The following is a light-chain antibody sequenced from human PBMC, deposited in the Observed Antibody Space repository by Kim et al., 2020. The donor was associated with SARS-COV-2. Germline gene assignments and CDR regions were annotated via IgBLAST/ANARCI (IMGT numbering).Light chain of an antibody. CDR2: GAS. CDR3: QQYLNPPET. V-gene: IGKV3-20*01. J-gene: IGKJ2*01. Sequence: ETVLTQSPGTLSLSPGERVTLSCRASQSVSIYLAWYQQKPGQAPRPLIYGASTRAAGIPDRFSGSGSGTDFTLTISRLEPEDCAVYYCQQYLNPPETFGQGTKLEI. CDR1: QSVSIY.